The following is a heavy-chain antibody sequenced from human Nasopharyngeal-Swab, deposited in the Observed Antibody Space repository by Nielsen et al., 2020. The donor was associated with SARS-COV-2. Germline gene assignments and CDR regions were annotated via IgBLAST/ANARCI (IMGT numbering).Heavy chain of an antibody. J-gene: IGHJ3*02. V-gene: IGHV1-46*01. CDR3: ARDGSSGGATSAFDI. D-gene: IGHD1-26*01. CDR2: INPSGGST. CDR1: GYTFTSYY. Sequence: ASVKVSCKASGYTFTSYYMHWVRQAPGQGLEWMGIINPSGGSTSCAQKFQGRVTMTRDTSTSTVYMELSSLRSEDTAVYYCARDGSSGGATSAFDIWGQGTMVTVSS.